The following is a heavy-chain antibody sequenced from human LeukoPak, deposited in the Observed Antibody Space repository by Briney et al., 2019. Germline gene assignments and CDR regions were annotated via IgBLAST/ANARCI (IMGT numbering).Heavy chain of an antibody. Sequence: PGGSLRLSCAASGITFSSYGMSWVRQAPGKGLEWVSYISSSSSTIYYADSVKGRFTISRDNAKNSLYLQMNSLRAEDTAVYYCARDGKNAFDIWGQGTMVTVSS. V-gene: IGHV3-48*01. CDR2: ISSSSSTI. J-gene: IGHJ3*02. CDR1: GITFSSYG. CDR3: ARDGKNAFDI. D-gene: IGHD4-23*01.